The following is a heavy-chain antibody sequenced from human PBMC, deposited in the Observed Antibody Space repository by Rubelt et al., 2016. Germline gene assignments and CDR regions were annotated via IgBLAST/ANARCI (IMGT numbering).Heavy chain of an antibody. V-gene: IGHV4-61*01. CDR3: VRAHQLPLFDP. CDR1: GGSVSSGSYY. D-gene: IGHD2-2*01. J-gene: IGHJ5*02. Sequence: QVQLQESGPGLVKPSETLSLTCTVSGGSVSSGSYYWSWIRQPPGKGLEWIGYIYYSGSTNYKPSLKSRVTISVATSKNQFSPKLSSVTAADTAVDYCVRAHQLPLFDPWGQGTLVTVSS. CDR2: IYYSGST.